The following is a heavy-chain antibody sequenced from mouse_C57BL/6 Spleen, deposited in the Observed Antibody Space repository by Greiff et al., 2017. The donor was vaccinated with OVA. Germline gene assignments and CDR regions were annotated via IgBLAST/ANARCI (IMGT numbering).Heavy chain of an antibody. CDR2: ISSGGSYT. CDR3: ARRERFDV. Sequence: DVKLVESGGDLVKPGGSLKLSCAASGFTFSSYGMSWVRQTPDKRLEWVATISSGGSYTYYPDSVKGRFTISRDNAKNTLYLQMSSLKSEDTAMYYCARRERFDVWGTGTTVTVSS. CDR1: GFTFSSYG. V-gene: IGHV5-6*02. J-gene: IGHJ1*03.